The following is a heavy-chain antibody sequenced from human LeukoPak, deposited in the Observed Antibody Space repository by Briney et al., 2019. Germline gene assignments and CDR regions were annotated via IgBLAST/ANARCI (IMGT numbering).Heavy chain of an antibody. D-gene: IGHD6-19*01. CDR1: GFTFSSYW. CDR3: ARDRGSGWYDY. V-gene: IGHV3-7*01. CDR2: IKQDGSEK. Sequence: GGSLRLSCAASGFTFSSYWMSWVRQAPGKGLEWVANIKQDGSEKYYVDSVKGRFTISRDNAKNSLYPQMNSLRAEDTAVYYCARDRGSGWYDYWGRGTLVTVAS. J-gene: IGHJ4*02.